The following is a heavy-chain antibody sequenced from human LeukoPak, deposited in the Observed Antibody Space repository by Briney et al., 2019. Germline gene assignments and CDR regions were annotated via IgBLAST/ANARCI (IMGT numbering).Heavy chain of an antibody. J-gene: IGHJ4*02. CDR1: GCTFSNHA. CDR3: AKNVLVKRYIDF. D-gene: IGHD3-9*01. V-gene: IGHV3-23*01. Sequence: GGSLRLSCAASGCTFSNHAMSWVRQAPGKGLQWVAVISGGGRTTEYADFVKGRFTIPSDNSKHALPLQMNSMTVEDTAIYFCAKNVLVKRYIDFWGQGTLVTVSS. CDR2: ISGGGRTT.